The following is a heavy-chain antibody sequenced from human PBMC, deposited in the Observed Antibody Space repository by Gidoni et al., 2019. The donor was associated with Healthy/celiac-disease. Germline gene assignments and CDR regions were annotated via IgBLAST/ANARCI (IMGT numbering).Heavy chain of an antibody. D-gene: IGHD5-12*01. CDR2: IYTSGST. Sequence: QVQLQESGPGLVKPSQTLSLTCTVSGGSISSGSYYWSWSRPPAGKGLEWIGRIYTSGSTNYNPSLKSRVTISVDTSKNQFSLKLSSVTAADTAVYYCAGRDGYNPNQLDYWGQGTLVTVSS. V-gene: IGHV4-61*02. CDR3: AGRDGYNPNQLDY. J-gene: IGHJ4*02. CDR1: GGSISSGSYY.